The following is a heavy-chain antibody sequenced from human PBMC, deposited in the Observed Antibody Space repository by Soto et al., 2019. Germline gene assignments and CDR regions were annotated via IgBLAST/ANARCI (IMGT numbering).Heavy chain of an antibody. V-gene: IGHV4-61*08. CDR2: IYYSGST. J-gene: IGHJ5*02. Sequence: SETLSLTCAVSGGSISSGGYSWSWIRQPPGKGLEWIGYIYYSGSTNYNPSLKSRVTISVDTSKNQFSLKLSSVTAADTAVYYCARSYYDILTGYYREYNWFDPWGQGTLVTVSS. D-gene: IGHD3-9*01. CDR1: GGSISSGGYS. CDR3: ARSYYDILTGYYREYNWFDP.